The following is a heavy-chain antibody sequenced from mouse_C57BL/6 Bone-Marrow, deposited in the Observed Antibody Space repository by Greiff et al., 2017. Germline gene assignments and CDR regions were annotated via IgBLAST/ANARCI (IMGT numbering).Heavy chain of an antibody. CDR1: GYAFTNYL. D-gene: IGHD2-4*01. V-gene: IGHV1-54*01. CDR2: INPGSGGT. J-gene: IGHJ2*01. Sequence: QVQLKESGAELVRPGTSVKVSCKASGYAFTNYLVEWVKQRPGQGLEWIGVINPGSGGTNYNEKFKGKATLNADKSSSTAYMQLSSLTSEDSAVYFCALLRRGYWGQGTTLTVSS. CDR3: ALLRRGY.